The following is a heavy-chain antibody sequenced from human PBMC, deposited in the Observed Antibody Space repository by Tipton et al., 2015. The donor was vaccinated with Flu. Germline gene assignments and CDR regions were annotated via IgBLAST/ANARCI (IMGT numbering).Heavy chain of an antibody. CDR1: GDSVSSNGAT. CDR2: TYQRSMWHH. CDR3: ARGSGSGPKDWFDP. Sequence: GLVKPLQTLSLTCVISGDSVSSNGATWNWIRQSPSRGLEWLGKTYQRSMWHHIYAVSVKGRISITPDTSKNQFSLQLNSVTPEDTAVYYCARGSGSGPKDWFDPWGQGTQVTVSA. V-gene: IGHV6-1*01. J-gene: IGHJ5*02. D-gene: IGHD3-10*01.